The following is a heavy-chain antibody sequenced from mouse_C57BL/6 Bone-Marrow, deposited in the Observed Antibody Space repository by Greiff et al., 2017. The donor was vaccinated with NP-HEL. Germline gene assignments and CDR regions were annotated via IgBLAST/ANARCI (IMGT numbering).Heavy chain of an antibody. CDR2: IWRGGST. CDR3: AKIEGGSSPFYFDV. CDR1: GFSLTSYG. D-gene: IGHD1-1*01. V-gene: IGHV2-5*01. J-gene: IGHJ1*03. Sequence: VKVVESGPGLVQPSQSLSITCTVSGFSLTSYGVHWVRQSPGKGLEWLGVIWRGGSTDYNAAFMSRLSITKDNSKSQVFFKMNSLQADDTAIYYCAKIEGGSSPFYFDVWGTGTTVTVSS.